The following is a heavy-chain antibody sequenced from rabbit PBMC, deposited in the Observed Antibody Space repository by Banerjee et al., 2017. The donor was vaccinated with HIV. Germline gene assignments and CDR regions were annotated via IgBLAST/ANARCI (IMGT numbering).Heavy chain of an antibody. D-gene: IGHD4-1*01. CDR2: IYAGSSGST. CDR1: GFSFSNKYV. J-gene: IGHJ4*01. V-gene: IGHV1S45*01. CDR3: ARDLAGVIGWNFNL. Sequence: QEQLVESGGGLVKPEGSLTLTCTASGFSFSNKYVMCWVRQAPGKGLEWIACIYAGSSGSTYYASWAKGRFTITRSSGLNTVTLQMTSLTAADTATYFCARDLAGVIGWNFNLWGPGTLVTVS.